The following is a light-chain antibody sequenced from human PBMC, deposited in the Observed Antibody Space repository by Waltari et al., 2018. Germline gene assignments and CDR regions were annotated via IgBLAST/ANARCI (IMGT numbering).Light chain of an antibody. CDR3: QHSYYTPL. J-gene: IGKJ5*01. CDR2: YAS. CDR1: QTISIY. V-gene: IGKV1-39*01. Sequence: DIQMTQSPSSLSASVGDRVTITCRTSQTISIYLSLYQQKLGKAPKLLIYYASTLQSGVPSRFSGSGSGTEFTLTISSLQPDDFATYFCQHSYYTPLFGQGTRLEIK.